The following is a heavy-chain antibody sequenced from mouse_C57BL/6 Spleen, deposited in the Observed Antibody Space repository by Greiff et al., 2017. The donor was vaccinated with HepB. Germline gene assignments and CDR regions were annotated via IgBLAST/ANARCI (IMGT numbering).Heavy chain of an antibody. V-gene: IGHV5-16*01. CDR3: AREGVYYGNSYAMDY. J-gene: IGHJ4*01. Sequence: EVHLVESEGGLVQPGSSMKLSCTASGFTFSDYYMAWVRQVPEKGLEWVANINYDGSSTYYLDSLKSRFIISRDNAKNILYLQMSSLKSEDTATYYCAREGVYYGNSYAMDYWGQGTSVTVSS. CDR1: GFTFSDYY. D-gene: IGHD2-1*01. CDR2: INYDGSST.